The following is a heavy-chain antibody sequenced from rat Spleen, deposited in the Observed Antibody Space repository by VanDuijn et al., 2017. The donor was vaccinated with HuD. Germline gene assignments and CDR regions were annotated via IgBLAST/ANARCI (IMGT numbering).Heavy chain of an antibody. CDR1: GFTFSNYG. J-gene: IGHJ2*01. Sequence: EVQLVESGGGLVQPGRSLKLSCAASGFTFSNYGMAWVRQAPTKGLEWVATISYDGSSTYYRDSVKGRFTISRDNAKSTLSLQVDSLRSEDTATYYCARRHYGYTDYFDYWGQGVMVTVSS. CDR2: ISYDGSST. CDR3: ARRHYGYTDYFDY. D-gene: IGHD1-9*01. V-gene: IGHV5-29*01.